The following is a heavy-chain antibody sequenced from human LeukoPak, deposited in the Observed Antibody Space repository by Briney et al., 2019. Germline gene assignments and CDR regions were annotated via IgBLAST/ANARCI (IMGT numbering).Heavy chain of an antibody. V-gene: IGHV4-59*01. D-gene: IGHD4-17*01. J-gene: IGHJ5*02. Sequence: SETLSLTCTVSGGSISGYYWSWIRQPPGKGLEWIGYIYYSGSTNYNPSLKSRVIISVDTSKNQFSLKVSSVTAADTAVYYCVRSKSGTYGWFDPWGQGTLVTVSS. CDR1: GGSISGYY. CDR3: VRSKSGTYGWFDP. CDR2: IYYSGST.